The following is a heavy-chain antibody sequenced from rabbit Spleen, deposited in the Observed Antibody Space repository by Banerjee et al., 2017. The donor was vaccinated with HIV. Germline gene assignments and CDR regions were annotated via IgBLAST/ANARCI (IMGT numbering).Heavy chain of an antibody. D-gene: IGHD3-1*01. CDR3: ARGPYSDYIGYGITRLDL. CDR1: GFPFSNKAV. CDR2: INAVTGKA. V-gene: IGHV1S45*01. J-gene: IGHJ3*01. Sequence: QEQLEESGGGLVKPEGSLTLTCKASGFPFSNKAVMCWVRQAPGKGLEWIACINAVTGKAVYASWAKGRFTFSKTSSTTVTLQMTSLTAADTATYFCARGPYSDYIGYGITRLDLWGPGTLVTVS.